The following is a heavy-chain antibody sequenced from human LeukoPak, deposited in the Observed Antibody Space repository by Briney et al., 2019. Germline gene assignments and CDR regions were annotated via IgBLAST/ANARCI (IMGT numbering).Heavy chain of an antibody. CDR2: ISGSGGST. Sequence: GGSLRLSCAASGFTFSSYAMSWVRQAPGKGLEWVSAISGSGGSTYYADSVKGRFTISRDNSKNTLYLQMNSLRAEDTAVYYCAQDVADDYGGKSDPGPFDYWGQGTLVTVSS. CDR1: GFTFSSYA. V-gene: IGHV3-23*01. CDR3: AQDVADDYGGKSDPGPFDY. D-gene: IGHD4-23*01. J-gene: IGHJ4*02.